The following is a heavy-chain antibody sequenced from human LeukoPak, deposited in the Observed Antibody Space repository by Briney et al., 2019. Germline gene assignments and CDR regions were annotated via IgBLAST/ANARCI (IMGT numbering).Heavy chain of an antibody. D-gene: IGHD4-23*01. Sequence: PSQTLSLTCAISGDSVSSNSAAWTWIRQSPSRGLEWLGRTYYRSKWSHDYAVSVESRITINPDTSKNQFSLHLSSVTPEDTAIYYYAREADYGGKSAEFDFWGQGTLVTVSS. CDR3: AREADYGGKSAEFDF. CDR2: TYYRSKWSH. V-gene: IGHV6-1*01. CDR1: GDSVSSNSAA. J-gene: IGHJ4*02.